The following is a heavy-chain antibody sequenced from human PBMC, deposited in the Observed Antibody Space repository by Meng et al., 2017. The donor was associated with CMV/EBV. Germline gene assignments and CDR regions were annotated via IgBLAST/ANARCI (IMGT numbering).Heavy chain of an antibody. Sequence: QDAGPGRVNHSQTLSLAVTVSGGSISSGDYYWSWLHHPPGKGLEWIGYIYYGGSTYYNPSVKSRVTISVDTSKNQFSLKLSSVTAADTAVYYCARVGRTSCYDYWGQGTLVTVSS. CDR3: ARVGRTSCYDY. CDR2: IYYGGST. J-gene: IGHJ4*02. D-gene: IGHD2-2*01. V-gene: IGHV4-30-4*08. CDR1: GGSISSGDYY.